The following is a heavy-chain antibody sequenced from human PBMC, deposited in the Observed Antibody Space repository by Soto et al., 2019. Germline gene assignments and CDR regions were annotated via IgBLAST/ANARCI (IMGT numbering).Heavy chain of an antibody. CDR3: ARDGRIAAAGRLYYYYYGMDV. Sequence: VASVKVSCKASGYTFTSYDINWVRQATGQGLEWMGWMNPNSGNTGYAQKFQGRVTMTRNISISTAYMELSSLRSEDTAVYYCARDGRIAAAGRLYYYYYGMDVWGQGTTVTVSS. D-gene: IGHD6-13*01. J-gene: IGHJ6*02. CDR1: GYTFTSYD. V-gene: IGHV1-8*01. CDR2: MNPNSGNT.